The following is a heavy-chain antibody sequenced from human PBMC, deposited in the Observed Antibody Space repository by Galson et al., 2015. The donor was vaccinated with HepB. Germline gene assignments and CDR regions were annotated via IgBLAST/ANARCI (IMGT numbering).Heavy chain of an antibody. CDR1: GYTLTELS. Sequence: SVKVSCKVSGYTLTELSMHWVRQAPGKGPEWMGGFDPEDGETIYAQKFQGRVTMTEDTSTDTAYMELSSLRSEDTAVYYCATNPLTTVVTRRLGNWGQGTLVTVSS. CDR3: ATNPLTTVVTRRLGN. D-gene: IGHD4-23*01. J-gene: IGHJ4*02. V-gene: IGHV1-24*01. CDR2: FDPEDGET.